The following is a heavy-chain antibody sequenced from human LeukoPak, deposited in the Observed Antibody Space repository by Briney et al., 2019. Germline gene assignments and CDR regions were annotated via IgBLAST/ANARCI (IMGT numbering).Heavy chain of an antibody. D-gene: IGHD3-10*01. CDR3: ARRGDYYGSGSHYDV. CDR2: MYPGDSET. J-gene: IGHJ4*02. CDR1: GFTFAGYW. V-gene: IGHV5-51*01. Sequence: GESLKISCKGVGFTFAGYWIGWVRQMPGKGLEWMGIMYPGDSETRYSPSFQGQVTISADKSINTAYLQWSSLKASDTAMYYCARRGDYYGSGSHYDVWGQGTLVTVSS.